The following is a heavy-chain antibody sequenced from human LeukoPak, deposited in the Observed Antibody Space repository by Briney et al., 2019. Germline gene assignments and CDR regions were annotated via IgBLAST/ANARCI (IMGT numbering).Heavy chain of an antibody. V-gene: IGHV3-21*01. Sequence: PGRSLRLSCAASGFTFSSYSMNWVRQAPGKGLEWVSSISSSSSYIYYADSVKGRFTISGDNAKNSLYLQMNSLRAEDTAVYYCARDLGYSSGFTFDYWGQGTLVTVSS. D-gene: IGHD6-25*01. CDR3: ARDLGYSSGFTFDY. CDR2: ISSSSSYI. J-gene: IGHJ4*02. CDR1: GFTFSSYS.